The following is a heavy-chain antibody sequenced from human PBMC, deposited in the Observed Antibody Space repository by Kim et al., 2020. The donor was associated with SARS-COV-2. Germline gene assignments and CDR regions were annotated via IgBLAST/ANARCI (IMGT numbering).Heavy chain of an antibody. J-gene: IGHJ6*02. CDR2: IDPSGGST. Sequence: ASVKVSCKASGYTFTSYYMHWMRQAPGQGLEWMGIIDPSGGSTSSVQKFQGRVTMTRDTSTSTVYMELSSLRSEDTAVYYCARAGGPVVGIMITFGGVIVNHYGMDVWGQGTTVTVSS. CDR3: ARAGGPVVGIMITFGGVIVNHYGMDV. CDR1: GYTFTSYY. V-gene: IGHV1-46*01. D-gene: IGHD3-16*02.